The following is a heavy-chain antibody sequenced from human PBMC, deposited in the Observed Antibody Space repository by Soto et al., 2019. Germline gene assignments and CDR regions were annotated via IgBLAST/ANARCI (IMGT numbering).Heavy chain of an antibody. CDR2: ISYDGSNK. J-gene: IGHJ4*02. V-gene: IGHV3-30-3*01. CDR1: GFTFSSYA. Sequence: QVQLVESGGGVVQPGRSLRLSCAASGFTFSSYAMHWVRQAPGKGLEWVAVISYDGSNKYYADSVKGRFTISRDNSKNTRYLQMNSLRAEDTAVYYCARDKPDYGDYMGPFDYWGQGTLVTVSS. CDR3: ARDKPDYGDYMGPFDY. D-gene: IGHD4-17*01.